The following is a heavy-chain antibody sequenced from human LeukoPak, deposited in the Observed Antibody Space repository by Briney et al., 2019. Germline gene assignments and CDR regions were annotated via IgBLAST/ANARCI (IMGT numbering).Heavy chain of an antibody. CDR2: IKEDGSEK. CDR3: ARDSVSIAVAGTSGADYYMDV. V-gene: IGHV3-7*01. J-gene: IGHJ6*03. D-gene: IGHD6-19*01. CDR1: GFTFSSYW. Sequence: GGSLRLSCAASGFTFSSYWMNWVRLAPGKGLEWVANIKEDGSEKYYVDSVKGRFTISRDNAKNSLYLQMNSLRAEDTAVYYCARDSVSIAVAGTSGADYYMDVWGKGTTVTVSS.